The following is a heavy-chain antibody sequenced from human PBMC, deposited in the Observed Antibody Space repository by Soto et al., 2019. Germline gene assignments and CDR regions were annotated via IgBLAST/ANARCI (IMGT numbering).Heavy chain of an antibody. CDR1: GYIFTNFW. V-gene: IGHV5-51*01. CDR2: VYPGDSDT. D-gene: IGHD3-10*01. J-gene: IGHJ4*02. CDR3: AVRHSFRAPDF. Sequence: GESLKISCMTSGYIFTNFWIGWVRQMPGKGLEWMGIVYPGDSDTRYSPSFEGQVTVSADKSISTAYLHWRSLKASDTAMYYCAVRHSFRAPDFWGQGTQVTVSS.